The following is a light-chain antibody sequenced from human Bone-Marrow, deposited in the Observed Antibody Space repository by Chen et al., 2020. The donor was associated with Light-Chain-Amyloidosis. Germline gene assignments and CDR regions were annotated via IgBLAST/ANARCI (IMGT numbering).Light chain of an antibody. Sequence: QSARTQPASASGSPGQSINISCTGTSSDVGGANHVSWYQHHPDKAPKLMMYEVTNRPSLVPHPFSGSKSANTPSLTSSGLQTEDEADYFCSSYNITNTLVFGSGTRVTVL. CDR3: SSYNITNTLV. CDR2: EVT. CDR1: SSDVGGANH. J-gene: IGLJ1*01. V-gene: IGLV2-14*01.